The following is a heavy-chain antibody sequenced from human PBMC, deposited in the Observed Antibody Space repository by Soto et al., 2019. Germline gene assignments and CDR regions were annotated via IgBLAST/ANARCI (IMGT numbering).Heavy chain of an antibody. Sequence: GASVKASCKASGYTFTGYYMHWVRQAPGQGLEWMGWINPNSGGTNYAQKFQGRVTMTRDTSISTAYMELSRLRSDDTAVYYCASHQKTGTTFWGVAYDYGMDVWGQGTTVTVSS. CDR3: ASHQKTGTTFWGVAYDYGMDV. V-gene: IGHV1-2*02. CDR2: INPNSGGT. D-gene: IGHD1-7*01. J-gene: IGHJ6*02. CDR1: GYTFTGYY.